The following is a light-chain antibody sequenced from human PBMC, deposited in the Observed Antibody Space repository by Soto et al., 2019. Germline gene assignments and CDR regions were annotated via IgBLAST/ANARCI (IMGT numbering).Light chain of an antibody. CDR3: SSYAGNNNLI. V-gene: IGLV2-8*01. CDR2: EVS. CDR1: SSDVGGGYNY. J-gene: IGLJ2*01. Sequence: QSALTQPPSASGSPGQSVTISCTGTSSDVGGGYNYVSWYQHHPGKVPKLMIYEVSKRPSGVPDRFYGSKSDNTASLTVSGLQAEDEADYFCSSYAGNNNLIFGGGTKVTVL.